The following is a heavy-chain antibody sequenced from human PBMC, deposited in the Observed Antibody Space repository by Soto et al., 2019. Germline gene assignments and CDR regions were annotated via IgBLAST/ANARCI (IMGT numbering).Heavy chain of an antibody. D-gene: IGHD3-22*01. V-gene: IGHV1-3*01. Sequence: ASVKVSCKASGYTFTNYAMHCVRQAPGQMLEWMGWVNAGNGNTKYSQIFEGRVTITRDTSATIAYMELSSLRSEDTAVYYCARSEQYYESSGYYYPSGYYYYGMDVWGQGTTVTVSS. CDR3: ARSEQYYESSGYYYPSGYYYYGMDV. CDR2: VNAGNGNT. J-gene: IGHJ6*02. CDR1: GYTFTNYA.